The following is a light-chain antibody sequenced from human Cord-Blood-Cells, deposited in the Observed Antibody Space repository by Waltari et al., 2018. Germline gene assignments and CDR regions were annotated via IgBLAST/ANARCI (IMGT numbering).Light chain of an antibody. Sequence: DIQMTQSPSSLSASVGDRVTITCQASQDISNYLNWYQQKPGKAPKHLIYDASNLETGVPSRLSGSGSGTDFTFTISSLQPEDIATYYCQQYDNLPPYTFGQGTKLEIK. CDR1: QDISNY. CDR2: DAS. CDR3: QQYDNLPPYT. V-gene: IGKV1-33*01. J-gene: IGKJ2*01.